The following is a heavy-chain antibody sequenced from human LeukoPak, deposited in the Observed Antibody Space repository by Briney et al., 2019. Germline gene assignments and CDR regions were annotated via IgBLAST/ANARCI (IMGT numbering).Heavy chain of an antibody. CDR1: GGSISSYY. J-gene: IGHJ4*02. V-gene: IGHV4-59*13. CDR3: ARASIAAAGTPFDY. D-gene: IGHD6-13*01. Sequence: SETLSLTCTVSGGSISSYYRSWIRQPPGKGLEGIGYIYYSWSTNYNPSLESRVTISVDTSKNQFSLKLSSVTAADTAVYYCARASIAAAGTPFDYWGQGTLVTVSS. CDR2: IYYSWST.